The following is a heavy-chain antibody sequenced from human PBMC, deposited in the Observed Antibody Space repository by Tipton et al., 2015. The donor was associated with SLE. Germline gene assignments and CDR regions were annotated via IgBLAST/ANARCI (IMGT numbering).Heavy chain of an antibody. Sequence: TLSLTCTVSGGSISSYYWSWIRQPPGKGLEWIGYIYYSGSTNYNPSHKSRVTISVDTSKNQFSLKLSSVTAADTAVYYCAGLGGATTLGAYFFDYWGQGTLVPVPS. J-gene: IGHJ4*02. V-gene: IGHV4-59*08. CDR1: GGSISSYY. CDR2: IYYSGST. D-gene: IGHD1-26*01. CDR3: AGLGGATTLGAYFFDY.